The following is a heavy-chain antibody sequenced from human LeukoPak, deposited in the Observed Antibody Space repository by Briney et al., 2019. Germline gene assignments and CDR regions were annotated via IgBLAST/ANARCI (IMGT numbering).Heavy chain of an antibody. J-gene: IGHJ5*02. Sequence: SETLSLTCTVSGGSISSYYWSWIRQPPGKGLEWIGYIYYSGSTNYNPSLKSRVTISVDTSKNQFSLKLSSVTAADTAVYYCARKTNGWFDPWGQGTLVTVSP. D-gene: IGHD1-14*01. CDR1: GGSISSYY. CDR3: ARKTNGWFDP. V-gene: IGHV4-59*01. CDR2: IYYSGST.